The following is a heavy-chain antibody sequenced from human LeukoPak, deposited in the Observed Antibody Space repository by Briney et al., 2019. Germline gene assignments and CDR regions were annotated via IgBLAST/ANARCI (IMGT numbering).Heavy chain of an antibody. CDR2: INSDGSST. CDR3: RLTGTTGQYGFDY. CDR1: GFTFSSYW. J-gene: IGHJ4*02. D-gene: IGHD1-7*01. V-gene: IGHV3-74*01. Sequence: PGGSLRLSCAASGFTFSSYWMHWVRRAPGKGLVWVSRINSDGSSTSYADPVKGRFTISRDNAKNTLYLQMNSLRAEDTAVYYCRLTGTTGQYGFDYWGQGTLVTVSS.